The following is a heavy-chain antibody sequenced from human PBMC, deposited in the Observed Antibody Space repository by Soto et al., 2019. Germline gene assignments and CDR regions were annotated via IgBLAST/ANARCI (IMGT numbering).Heavy chain of an antibody. J-gene: IGHJ6*02. CDR1: GFTFSSYG. CDR2: ISYDEIDK. Sequence: SLRRSCAASGFTFSSYGMHWFRQAPGKGLEWVAAISYDEIDKKYASSVKGLFTVSRDNVKNTLSLQMNSLRPEDTAVYYCAKDSGYQLPDNYFYYGLDVWGQGTTVTVSS. CDR3: AKDSGYQLPDNYFYYGLDV. D-gene: IGHD2-2*01. V-gene: IGHV3-30*18.